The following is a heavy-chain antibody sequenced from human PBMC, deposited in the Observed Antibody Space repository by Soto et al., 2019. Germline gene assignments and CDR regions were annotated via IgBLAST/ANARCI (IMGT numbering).Heavy chain of an antibody. CDR2: INPSSGGT. J-gene: IGHJ6*02. CDR3: ARGPKLTDFGDRGYYVMDV. CDR1: GYTFSNYY. V-gene: IGHV1-46*01. D-gene: IGHD4-17*01. Sequence: QVHLVQSGAEVKKPGASVTFPCKASGYTFSNYYMHWVRQAPGQGLEWVGIINPSSGGTTYAQNFQGRVTMTRDTSTSTVYMELNSLRSEDTAVYYCARGPKLTDFGDRGYYVMDVWGHGTTVTVSS.